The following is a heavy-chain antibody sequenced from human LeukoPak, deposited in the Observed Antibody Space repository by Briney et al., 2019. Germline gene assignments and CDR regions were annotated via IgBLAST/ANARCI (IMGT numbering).Heavy chain of an antibody. D-gene: IGHD1-26*01. CDR3: AKDRILVGATTWFDN. J-gene: IGHJ4*02. CDR2: ISGSGGST. V-gene: IGHV3-23*01. Sequence: GGSLRLSCAASGFTFNSYAMSWVRQAPGKGLAWVSAISGSGGSTYYADSVKGRFTISRDNSKNTLYLHMNSLRAEDTAVYYCAKDRILVGATTWFDNWGQGTLVTVSS. CDR1: GFTFNSYA.